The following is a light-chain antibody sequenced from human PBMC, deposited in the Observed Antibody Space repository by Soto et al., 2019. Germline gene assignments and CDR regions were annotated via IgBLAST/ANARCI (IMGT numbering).Light chain of an antibody. CDR3: QQYYIYSYT. CDR1: QSISSW. CDR2: KAS. V-gene: IGKV1-5*03. Sequence: DIQMTQSPSTLSASVGDRVTITCRASQSISSWLAWYQQKPGKAPNLLISKASSLESGVPSRFSGSGSGTEFTLTISSLQPDDFATYYCQQYYIYSYTFGQGTKLEIK. J-gene: IGKJ2*01.